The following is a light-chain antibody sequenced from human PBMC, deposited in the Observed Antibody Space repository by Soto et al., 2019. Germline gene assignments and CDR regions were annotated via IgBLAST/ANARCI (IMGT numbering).Light chain of an antibody. CDR2: GAS. V-gene: IGKV3-20*01. J-gene: IGKJ2*01. Sequence: EIVLTQSPGTLSLSPGERATLSCRASQSVSSSYLAWYQQKPGQAPRLLIYGASSRATGIPYRFSGSGSGTDFTLTSSRLEPEDFAVYYCQQYGSSPYTFGQGTKLEIK. CDR3: QQYGSSPYT. CDR1: QSVSSSY.